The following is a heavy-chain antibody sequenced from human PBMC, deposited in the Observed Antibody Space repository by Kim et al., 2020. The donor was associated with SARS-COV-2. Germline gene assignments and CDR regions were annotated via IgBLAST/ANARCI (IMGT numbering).Heavy chain of an antibody. CDR1: GGSISSSNW. J-gene: IGHJ4*02. V-gene: IGHV4-4*02. CDR3: ARSPRRAYDILTHASRRFDY. CDR2: IYHSGST. Sequence: SETLSLTCAVSGGSISSSNWWSWVRQPPGKGLEWIGEIYHSGSTNYNPSLKSRVTISVDKSKNQFSLKLSSVTAADTAVYYCARSPRRAYDILTHASRRFDYWGQGTLVTVSS. D-gene: IGHD3-9*01.